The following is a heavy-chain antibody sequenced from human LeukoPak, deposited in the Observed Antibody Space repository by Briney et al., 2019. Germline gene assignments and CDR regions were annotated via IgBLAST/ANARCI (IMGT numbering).Heavy chain of an antibody. CDR1: GFTFSSYA. D-gene: IGHD3-16*01. V-gene: IGHV3-30-3*01. CDR2: ISYDGSNK. CDR3: ARFVGGDQLRALDY. Sequence: GSLRLSCAASGFTFSSYAMHWVRQAPGKGLEWVAVISYDGSNKYYADSVKGRFTISRDNSKNTLYLQMNSLRAEDTAVYYCARFVGGDQLRALDYWGQGTLVTVSS. J-gene: IGHJ4*02.